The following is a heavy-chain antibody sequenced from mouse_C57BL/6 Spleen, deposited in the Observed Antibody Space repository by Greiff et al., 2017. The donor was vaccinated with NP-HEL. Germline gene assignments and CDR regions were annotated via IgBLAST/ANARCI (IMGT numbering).Heavy chain of an antibody. CDR3: ARSEGFAY. J-gene: IGHJ3*01. CDR2: IYPGDGDT. V-gene: IGHV1-82*01. Sequence: VQLQQSGPELVKPGASVKISCKASGYAFRSSWMNWVKQRPGKGLEWIGRIYPGDGDTNYNGKFKGKATLTADKSSSTAYMQLSSLTSEDSAVYFCARSEGFAYWGQGTLVTVSA. CDR1: GYAFRSSW.